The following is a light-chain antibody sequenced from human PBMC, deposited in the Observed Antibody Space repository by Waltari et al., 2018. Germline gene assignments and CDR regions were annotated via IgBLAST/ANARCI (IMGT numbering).Light chain of an antibody. Sequence: EVVLTQSPATLSLSPGERATLSCRASQSVNDYLAWYQQKPGQAPRLLMYDASNGATGIPARFSGSGSGTDFTLTISSLASEDFAVYYCQQRSNWPLTFGGGTKVEIK. CDR3: QQRSNWPLT. CDR2: DAS. V-gene: IGKV3-11*01. J-gene: IGKJ4*01. CDR1: QSVNDY.